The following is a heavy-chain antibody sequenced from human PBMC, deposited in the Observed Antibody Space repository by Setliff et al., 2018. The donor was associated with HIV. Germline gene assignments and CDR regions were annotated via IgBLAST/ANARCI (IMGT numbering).Heavy chain of an antibody. CDR1: GASISDGTYY. CDR2: IYIRGGTT. CDR3: ARSQETSVAATEI. J-gene: IGHJ6*02. V-gene: IGHV4-61*09. Sequence: LSLTCTVSGASISDGTYYWSWIRQPAGKGLEWIGHIYIRGGTTNYSPSLKSRVTISLDTSKNQFSLSLSSVTASDTALYYCARSQETSVAATEIWGQGTTVTVSS.